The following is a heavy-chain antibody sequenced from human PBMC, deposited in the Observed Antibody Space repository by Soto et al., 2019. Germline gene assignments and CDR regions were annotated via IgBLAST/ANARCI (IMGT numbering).Heavy chain of an antibody. CDR1: RGTFSSYA. V-gene: IGHV1-69*06. J-gene: IGHJ6*02. CDR3: ARDQSRYVSSTSCATRYYGMDV. CDR2: FIPISGTA. D-gene: IGHD2-2*01. Sequence: SVKVSCQASRGTFSSYAIRWVRPAPCQGLEWMGGFIPISGTANSAQKFQGRVTITADKTTSTAYMELGSLSSEDRAGYYCARDQSRYVSSTSCATRYYGMDVSGQ.